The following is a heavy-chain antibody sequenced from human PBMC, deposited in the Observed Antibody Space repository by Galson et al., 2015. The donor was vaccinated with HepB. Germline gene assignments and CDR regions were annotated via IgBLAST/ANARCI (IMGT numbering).Heavy chain of an antibody. CDR1: RGTFSRYS. J-gene: IGHJ4*02. Sequence: SVKVSCKASRGTFSRYSISWVRQAPGQGLEWMGRIIPILGVTNYAQKFQGRVTITAAITADKSTSTAYMELSSLRSEDTAVYYCAKGVDTAMVSHWGQGTLVTVSS. D-gene: IGHD5-18*01. V-gene: IGHV1-69*02. CDR3: AKGVDTAMVSH. CDR2: IIPILGVT.